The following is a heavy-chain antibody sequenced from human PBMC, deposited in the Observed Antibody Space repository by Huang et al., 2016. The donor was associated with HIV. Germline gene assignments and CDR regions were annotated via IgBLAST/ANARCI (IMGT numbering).Heavy chain of an antibody. CDR3: AKGLAESYDFWSGYLV. CDR1: GFTFSSYG. CDR2: ISYDGSKK. V-gene: IGHV3-30*18. Sequence: QVQLVESGGGVVQPGRSLRLSCEASGFTFSSYGMHWVRQAPGKGLGWVAVISYDGSKKYYADSVKGRFTISRDNSKNTLYLQMNSLRAEDTAVYYCAKGLAESYDFWSGYLVWGQGTLVTVSS. D-gene: IGHD3-3*01. J-gene: IGHJ4*02.